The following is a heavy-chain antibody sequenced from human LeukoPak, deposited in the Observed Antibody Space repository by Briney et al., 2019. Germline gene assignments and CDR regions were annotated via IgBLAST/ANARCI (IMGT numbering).Heavy chain of an antibody. J-gene: IGHJ1*01. CDR2: IIPILGIA. V-gene: IGHV1-69*04. CDR1: GGTFSSYA. CDR3: ARGGVYGSGSVGVYFQH. D-gene: IGHD3-10*01. Sequence: SVKVSCKASGGTFSSYAISWVRQAPGQGLEWMGRIIPILGIANYAQKFQGRVTITADKSTSTAYMELSSLRSEDTAAYYCARGGVYGSGSVGVYFQHWGQGTLVTVSS.